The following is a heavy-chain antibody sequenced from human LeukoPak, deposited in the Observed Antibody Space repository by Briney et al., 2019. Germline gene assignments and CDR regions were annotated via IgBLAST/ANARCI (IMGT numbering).Heavy chain of an antibody. V-gene: IGHV1-2*02. CDR1: GYTLTDHH. CDR3: ARFRYRTRTSMDV. Sequence: ASVKVSCKASGYTLTDHHIHWVRQAPGQGLEWMGWINPNSGGTNYAQKFQGRVTMTRDTSISTANMELSRLRSDDTAVYYCARFRYRTRTSMDVWGQGTTVTVSS. D-gene: IGHD1-1*01. J-gene: IGHJ6*02. CDR2: INPNSGGT.